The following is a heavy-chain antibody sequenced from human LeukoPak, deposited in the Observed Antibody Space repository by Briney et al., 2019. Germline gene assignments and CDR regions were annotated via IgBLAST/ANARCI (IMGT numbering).Heavy chain of an antibody. CDR3: ARSLDYGDYAPIDY. Sequence: PGGSLRLSCAASGFTFSSYSMNWVRQAPGKGLEWVSSISSSSSYIYYADSVKGRFTISRDNAKNSLYLQMNSLRAEDTAVYYCARSLDYGDYAPIDYWGQGTLVTASS. D-gene: IGHD4-17*01. V-gene: IGHV3-21*01. CDR1: GFTFSSYS. CDR2: ISSSSSYI. J-gene: IGHJ4*02.